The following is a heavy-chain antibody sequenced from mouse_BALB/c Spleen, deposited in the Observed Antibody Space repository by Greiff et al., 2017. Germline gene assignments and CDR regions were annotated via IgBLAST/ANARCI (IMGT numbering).Heavy chain of an antibody. J-gene: IGHJ4*01. CDR3: ARKYGNYEDYAMDY. CDR1: GYTFTSYW. V-gene: IGHV1-69*02. CDR2: IDPSDSYT. D-gene: IGHD2-10*02. Sequence: QVQLQQSGAELVKPGASVKLSCKASGYTFTSYWMHWVKQRPGQGLEWIGEIDPSDSYTNYNQKFKGKATLTVDKSSSTAYMQLSSLTSEDSAVYYCARKYGNYEDYAMDYWGQGTSVTVSS.